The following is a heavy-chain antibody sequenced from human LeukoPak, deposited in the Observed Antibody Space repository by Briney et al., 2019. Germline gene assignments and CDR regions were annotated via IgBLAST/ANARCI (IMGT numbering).Heavy chain of an antibody. CDR3: AKDTSIGRYCTNGVCSPFDY. V-gene: IGHV3-23*01. J-gene: IGHJ4*02. Sequence: PGGSLRLSCTASGITFSSYPMTWVRQAPGKGLEWVSTITTEGVGTYYADSVKGRFAISRDNSRSTLYLQMNSLRAEDTALYYCAKDTSIGRYCTNGVCSPFDYWGQGTLVTVSS. CDR1: GITFSSYP. D-gene: IGHD2-8*01. CDR2: ITTEGVGT.